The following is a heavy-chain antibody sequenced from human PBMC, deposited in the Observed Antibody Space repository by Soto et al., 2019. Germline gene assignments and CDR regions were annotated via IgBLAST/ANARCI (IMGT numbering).Heavy chain of an antibody. CDR2: IYPGDSDT. CDR1: GYTFTDYW. V-gene: IGHV5-51*01. Sequence: PGESLKISCKGSGYTFTDYWIGWVRQLPGKGLEWMGIIYPGDSDTRYSPSFQGHVTITVDKSTSTAYLQWTSLKASDTAIYYCSKFKYSTSVRYLQHWGQGTPVTVSS. J-gene: IGHJ1*01. D-gene: IGHD6-6*01. CDR3: SKFKYSTSVRYLQH.